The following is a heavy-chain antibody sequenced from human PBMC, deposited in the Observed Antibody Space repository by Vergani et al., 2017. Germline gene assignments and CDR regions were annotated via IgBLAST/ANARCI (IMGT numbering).Heavy chain of an antibody. CDR1: GGSISSYY. D-gene: IGHD3-9*01. J-gene: IGHJ4*02. Sequence: QVQLQESGPGLVKPSETLSLTCTVSGGSISSYYWSWIRQPAGKGLEWIGRIYMNGNTNYNPSLKSRVAVSVDTSKNQFSLKLTSVTAADTAIYYCARGDYGILTGYRYWGQGTLVTVSA. V-gene: IGHV4-4*07. CDR2: IYMNGNT. CDR3: ARGDYGILTGYRY.